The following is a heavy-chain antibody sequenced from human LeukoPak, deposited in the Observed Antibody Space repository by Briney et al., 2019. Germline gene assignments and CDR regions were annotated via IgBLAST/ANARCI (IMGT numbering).Heavy chain of an antibody. D-gene: IGHD5-12*01. CDR3: ARGYSGYNYVY. J-gene: IGHJ4*02. CDR2: LSKSGNT. V-gene: IGHV4-59*01. CDR1: GGSISSYY. Sequence: SETLSLTCTVSGGSISSYYWSWIRLPPGKGLEWIGYLSKSGNTNYSPSLKSRVTIFGDTSKTQFSLKLSSVTAADTAVYYCARGYSGYNYVYWGQGALVTVSS.